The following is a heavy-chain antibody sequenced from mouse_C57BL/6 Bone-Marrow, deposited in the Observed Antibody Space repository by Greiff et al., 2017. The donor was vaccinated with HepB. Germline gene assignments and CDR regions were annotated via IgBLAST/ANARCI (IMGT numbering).Heavy chain of an antibody. CDR3: ARATMITTGTPYFDY. CDR1: EYEFPSHD. J-gene: IGHJ2*01. Sequence: EVMLVESGGGLVQPGESLKLSCGSNEYEFPSHDMSWVRKTPEKRLELVAAINSDGGSTYYPDTMERRFIISRDNTKKTLYLQMSSLRSEDTALYYCARATMITTGTPYFDYWGQGTTLTVSS. D-gene: IGHD2-4*01. CDR2: INSDGGST. V-gene: IGHV5-2*01.